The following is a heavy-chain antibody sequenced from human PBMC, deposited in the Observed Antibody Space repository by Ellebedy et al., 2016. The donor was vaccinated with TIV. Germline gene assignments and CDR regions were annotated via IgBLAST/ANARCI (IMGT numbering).Heavy chain of an antibody. Sequence: GGSLRLSXAASGFTFSSYAMSWVRQAPGKGLEWVSGISGSDGSTYYADSVKGHFTISRDNSKNTLYLQMNSLRAEDTAVYYCAKSTKGGLSDYWGQGTLVTVSS. CDR1: GFTFSSYA. CDR2: ISGSDGST. D-gene: IGHD2-8*01. J-gene: IGHJ4*02. V-gene: IGHV3-23*01. CDR3: AKSTKGGLSDY.